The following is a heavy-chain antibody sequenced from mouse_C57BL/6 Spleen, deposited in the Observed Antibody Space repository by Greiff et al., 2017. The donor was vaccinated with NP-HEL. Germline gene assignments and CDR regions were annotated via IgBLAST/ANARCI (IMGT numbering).Heavy chain of an antibody. CDR1: GFSLTSYG. CDR3: ARHGAGYDYAMDY. CDR2: IWSDGST. V-gene: IGHV2-6-1*01. Sequence: VKLQESGPGLVAPSQSLSITCTVSGFSLTSYGVHWVRQPPGKGLEWLVVIWSDGSTTYNSALNSRLSISKDNSKSQVFLKMNSLQTDDTAMYYCARHGAGYDYAMDYWGQGTSVTVSS. J-gene: IGHJ4*01. D-gene: IGHD2-10*02.